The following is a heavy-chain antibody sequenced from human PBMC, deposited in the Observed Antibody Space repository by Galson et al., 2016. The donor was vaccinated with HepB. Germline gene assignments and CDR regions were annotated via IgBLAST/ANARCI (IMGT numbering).Heavy chain of an antibody. Sequence: SLRLSCAASGFTFSNFAMNWVRQAPGKGLEWVSSIRNSGSNTYYADSVKGRFTISRDISENTVYLQMNSLRGEDTAVYYCAREIPHMVHGGLDYWGQGTLVTVSS. V-gene: IGHV3-23*01. CDR1: GFTFSNFA. J-gene: IGHJ4*02. CDR2: IRNSGSNT. D-gene: IGHD2-2*02. CDR3: AREIPHMVHGGLDY.